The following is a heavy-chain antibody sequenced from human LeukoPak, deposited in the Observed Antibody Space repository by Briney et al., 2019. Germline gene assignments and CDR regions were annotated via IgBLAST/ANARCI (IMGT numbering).Heavy chain of an antibody. V-gene: IGHV3-74*01. CDR3: ASGGHSTTPRLDYYYYGMDV. Sequence: PGGSLRLSCAASGFTFSSYWMHWVRQAPGKGLVWVSRINSDGSSTSYADSVKGRFTISRDNAKNTLYLQMNSLRAEDTAVYYCASGGHSTTPRLDYYYYGMDVWGQGTTVTVSS. J-gene: IGHJ6*02. D-gene: IGHD2/OR15-2a*01. CDR2: INSDGSST. CDR1: GFTFSSYW.